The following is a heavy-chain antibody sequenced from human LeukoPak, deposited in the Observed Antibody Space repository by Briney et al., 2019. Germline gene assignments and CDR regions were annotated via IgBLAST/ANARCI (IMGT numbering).Heavy chain of an antibody. CDR1: GFTFSSYE. CDR3: ARGFGI. CDR2: IYPSSNNI. J-gene: IGHJ3*02. Sequence: SGGSLRLSCVASGFTFSSYEMNWVRQAPGKGLEWVSYIYPSSNNIYYAESVRGRFIVSRDNAKNSVYLQMNSLRAEDTAVYYCARGFGIWGQGALVTVSS. D-gene: IGHD3-10*01. V-gene: IGHV3-48*03.